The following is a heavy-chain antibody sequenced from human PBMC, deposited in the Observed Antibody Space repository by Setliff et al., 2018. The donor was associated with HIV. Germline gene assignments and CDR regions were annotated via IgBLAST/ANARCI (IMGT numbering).Heavy chain of an antibody. V-gene: IGHV4-34*01. CDR1: GGSFTDYY. CDR3: ATGLIMAPDY. J-gene: IGHJ4*02. Sequence: PSETLSLTCAVYGGSFTDYYWSWIRQPPGKGLEWTGEINHSGSTNYKPSLKSRLTTSADTSKKQFSLRLSSVTAADTAVYYCATGLIMAPDYWGQGSLVTVSS. CDR2: INHSGST. D-gene: IGHD2-8*01.